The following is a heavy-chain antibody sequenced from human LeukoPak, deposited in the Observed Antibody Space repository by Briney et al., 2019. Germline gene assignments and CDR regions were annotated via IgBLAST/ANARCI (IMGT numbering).Heavy chain of an antibody. CDR2: IKSKTDGGTT. J-gene: IGHJ4*02. CDR1: GFTFSNAW. D-gene: IGHD5-18*01. V-gene: IGHV3-15*01. CDR3: AKDSGRNSYGRPDYFDY. Sequence: GGSLRLSCAASGFTFSNAWMSWVRQAPGKGLEWVGRIKSKTDGGTTDYAAPVKGRFTISRDNSKNTLYLQTNSLRAEDTAVYYCAKDSGRNSYGRPDYFDYWGQGTLVTVSS.